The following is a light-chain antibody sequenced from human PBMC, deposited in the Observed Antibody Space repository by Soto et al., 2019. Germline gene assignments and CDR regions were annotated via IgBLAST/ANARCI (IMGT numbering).Light chain of an antibody. V-gene: IGKV1-33*01. Sequence: DIKMTQSPSSLSASVGDRVTITCQASEDISNFLNWYLQKPGKAPKLLINDASNLEPGVPSRFSGSGSGTHFTITISSLQSEDIGTYYCQQYNTLPYTFGQGTKLEI. CDR1: EDISNF. CDR3: QQYNTLPYT. J-gene: IGKJ2*01. CDR2: DAS.